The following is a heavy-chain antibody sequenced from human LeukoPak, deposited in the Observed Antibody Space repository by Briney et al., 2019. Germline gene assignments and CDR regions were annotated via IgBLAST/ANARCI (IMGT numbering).Heavy chain of an antibody. CDR1: GGSINNYY. Sequence: PSETLSLTCTVSGGSINNYYWSWIRQFPGKGLEWIGYIYYSGSTNYNPSLKSRVTISLDTSKNQFSLKLSSVTAADTAVYYCARDYRGWYYFDYWGQGTLVTVSS. CDR2: IYYSGST. D-gene: IGHD6-19*01. V-gene: IGHV4-59*01. CDR3: ARDYRGWYYFDY. J-gene: IGHJ4*02.